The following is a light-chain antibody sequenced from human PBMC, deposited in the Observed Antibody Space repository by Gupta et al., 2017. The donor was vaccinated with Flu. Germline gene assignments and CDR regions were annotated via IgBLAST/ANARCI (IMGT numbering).Light chain of an antibody. Sequence: QSALTQPASVSGSPGQSLTISCTGTSSDVGGYNYVSWYQQHPGKAPKLMIYEVSNRPSGVSNRFPGSKSGNTASLTISGLQAEDEADYYCSSYTSSSTEFGGGTKLTVL. CDR3: SSYTSSSTE. CDR1: SSDVGGYNY. V-gene: IGLV2-14*01. CDR2: EVS. J-gene: IGLJ3*02.